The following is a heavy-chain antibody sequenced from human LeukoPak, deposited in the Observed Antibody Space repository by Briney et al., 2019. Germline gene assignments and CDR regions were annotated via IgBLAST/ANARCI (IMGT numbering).Heavy chain of an antibody. D-gene: IGHD3-3*01. V-gene: IGHV3-21*01. J-gene: IGHJ4*02. CDR2: ISSSNSYI. CDR3: AREPASNFWGGYDVYFDY. CDR1: GFTFNTYS. Sequence: GGSLRLSCAASGFTFNTYSMTWVRQAPGKGLEWVSSISSSNSYIYYADSVKGRFTISRDNAKNSLYLQMNSLRAEDTAVYYCAREPASNFWGGYDVYFDYWGQGTLVTVSS.